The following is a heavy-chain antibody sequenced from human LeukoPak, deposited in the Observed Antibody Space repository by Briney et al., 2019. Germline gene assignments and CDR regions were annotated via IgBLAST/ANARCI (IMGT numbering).Heavy chain of an antibody. D-gene: IGHD3-3*01. J-gene: IGHJ6*02. CDR1: GGTFSSYA. CDR2: IIPIFGTA. V-gene: IGHV1-69*13. CDR3: ARGRVPTYYDFWSGFYYYYYGMDV. Sequence: PVKVSCKASGGTFSSYAISWVRQAPGQGLEWMGGIIPIFGTANYAQRFQGRVTITADESTSTAYMELSSLRSEDTAVYYCARGRVPTYYDFWSGFYYYYYGMDVWGQGTTVTVSS.